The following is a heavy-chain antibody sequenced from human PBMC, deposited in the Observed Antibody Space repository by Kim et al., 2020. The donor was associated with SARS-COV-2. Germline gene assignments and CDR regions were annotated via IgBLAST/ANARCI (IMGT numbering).Heavy chain of an antibody. Sequence: GGSLRLSCAASGFTFSDYYMPWIRQAPGKGLEWLSYITSGTTTYTNYAASVTGRFTISSDDANTSLFLQMNTLRVEATAVYYFARGRCGWYTLDHWGQGT. V-gene: IGHV3-11*05. CDR1: GFTFSDYY. CDR2: ITSGTTTYT. D-gene: IGHD6-19*01. J-gene: IGHJ4*02. CDR3: ARGRCGWYTLDH.